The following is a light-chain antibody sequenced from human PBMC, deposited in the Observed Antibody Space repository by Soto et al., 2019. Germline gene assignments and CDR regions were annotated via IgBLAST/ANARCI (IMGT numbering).Light chain of an antibody. CDR2: AAS. CDR1: QTISTY. Sequence: DIQMTQSPSSLSASVGDRVTITCRASQTISTYLNWYQQNPGKAPKLLIYAASTLQSGVPSRFSGSGSGTDFTLNISSLQPEDFATYYCQQSHGIPYTFGEGTKLEIK. CDR3: QQSHGIPYT. V-gene: IGKV1-39*01. J-gene: IGKJ2*01.